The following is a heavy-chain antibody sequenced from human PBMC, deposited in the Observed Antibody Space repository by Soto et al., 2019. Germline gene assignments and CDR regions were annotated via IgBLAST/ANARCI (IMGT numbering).Heavy chain of an antibody. CDR2: IIPIFGTA. CDR1: GGTFSSYA. CDR3: ARDNWNGGWWYYEYYYGMDG. D-gene: IGHD1-20*01. J-gene: IGHJ6*02. V-gene: IGHV1-69*01. Sequence: SLQVSCESSGGTFSSYAISWVRQAPGQGLEWMGGIIPIFGTANYAQKFQGRVTITADESTSAAYMELSSLRSEDTAVYYCARDNWNGGWWYYEYYYGMDGWGQGATGTV.